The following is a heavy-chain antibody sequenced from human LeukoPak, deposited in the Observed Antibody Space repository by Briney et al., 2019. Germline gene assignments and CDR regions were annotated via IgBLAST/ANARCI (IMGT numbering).Heavy chain of an antibody. V-gene: IGHV1-69*04. J-gene: IGHJ4*02. CDR1: GGGFSSYA. D-gene: IGHD4/OR15-4a*01. Sequence: ASVNLSCTASGGGFSSYAISWSWLRPAPGLEWEGMIVINLSVANYAQKFQGRLTITADKSTSTAYMELSSLTSEDTAVYYCARAALDGANDPTHTDYSGQGTLVTVSS. CDR2: IVINLSVA. CDR3: ARAALDGANDPTHTDY.